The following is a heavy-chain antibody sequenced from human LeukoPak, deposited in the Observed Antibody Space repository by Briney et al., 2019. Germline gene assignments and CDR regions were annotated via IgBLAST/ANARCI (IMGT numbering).Heavy chain of an antibody. J-gene: IGHJ4*02. D-gene: IGHD3-10*01. CDR1: GGSISSSNW. CDR2: IYHSGST. CDR3: AREGTWFGEPLGY. V-gene: IGHV4-4*02. Sequence: SETLSLTCAVSGGSISSSNWWSWVRQPPGKGLEWIGEIYHSGSTNYNPSLKSRVTISVDTSKDQFSLKLSSVTAADTAVYYCAREGTWFGEPLGYWGQGTLVTVSS.